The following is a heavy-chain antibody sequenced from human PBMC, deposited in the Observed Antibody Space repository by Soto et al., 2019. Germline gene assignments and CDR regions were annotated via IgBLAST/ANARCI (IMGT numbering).Heavy chain of an antibody. V-gene: IGHV3-30*02. D-gene: IGHD6-13*01. CDR2: IRYDGRNK. CDR3: ATAAGSYYYYGMDV. Sequence: AXXSQRVGCRAAWGTFSVHGGQWIRQATGKRLEWVPVIRYDGRNKYYADSAKARFTISRDNSKNTLYLQMNSLRAEDTAVYYCATAAGSYYYYGMDVWGQGTTVTVSS. J-gene: IGHJ6*01. CDR1: WGTFSVHG.